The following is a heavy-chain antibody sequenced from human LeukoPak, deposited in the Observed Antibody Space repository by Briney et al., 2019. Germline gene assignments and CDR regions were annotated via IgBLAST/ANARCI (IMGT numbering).Heavy chain of an antibody. CDR1: GFTFSSYA. V-gene: IGHV3-23*01. J-gene: IGHJ3*02. CDR2: ISGSGGST. D-gene: IGHD4-17*01. Sequence: GGSLRLSCAASGFTFSSYAMSWVRQAPGKGLEWVSAISGSGGSTYYADSVKGRFTISRDNSKNTLYLQMNSLRAEDTAVYYCARDNIDYGAFDIWGQGTMVTVSS. CDR3: ARDNIDYGAFDI.